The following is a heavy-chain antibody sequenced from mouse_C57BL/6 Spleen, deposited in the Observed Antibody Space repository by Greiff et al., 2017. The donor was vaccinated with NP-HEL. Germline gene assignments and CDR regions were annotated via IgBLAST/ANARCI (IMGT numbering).Heavy chain of an antibody. CDR2: IYPGSGST. J-gene: IGHJ4*01. Sequence: QVHVKQSGAELVKPGASVKMSCKASGYTFTSYWITWVKQRPGQGLEWIGDIYPGSGSTNYNEKFKSKATLTVDTSSSTAYMQLSSLTSEDSAVYYCARSDMDYWGQGTSVTVSS. CDR3: ARSDMDY. CDR1: GYTFTSYW. V-gene: IGHV1-55*01.